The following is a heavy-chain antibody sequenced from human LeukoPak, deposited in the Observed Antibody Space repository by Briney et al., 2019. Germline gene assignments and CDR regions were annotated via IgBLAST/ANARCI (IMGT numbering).Heavy chain of an antibody. D-gene: IGHD5-12*01. V-gene: IGHV3-23*01. CDR1: GFTFSTYA. CDR3: ATNSGWNYLDY. CDR2: ISGGGHNT. Sequence: GGSLRLSCVASGFTFSTYAMSWVRQAPGKGLEWVSAISGGGHNTYYADSVKGRFTISRDTSKNTLYLQMNSLRAEDTAVYYCATNSGWNYLDYWGRGTLVTVSS. J-gene: IGHJ4*02.